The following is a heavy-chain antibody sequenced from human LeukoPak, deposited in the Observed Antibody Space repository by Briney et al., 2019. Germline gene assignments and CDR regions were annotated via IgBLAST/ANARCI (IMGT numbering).Heavy chain of an antibody. CDR1: GFTFNNYP. J-gene: IGHJ4*02. D-gene: IGHD3-10*01. CDR2: IGYDGRFK. Sequence: GGSLRLSWAPSGFTFNNYPMHWARQAPGKGLEWVAVIGYDGRFKFHSDSVKGRFTISRDDSKNTLYLQMNSLRPEDTAVYYCARDPRTGSPDYFDYWGQGILVTVST. CDR3: ARDPRTGSPDYFDY. V-gene: IGHV3-30*04.